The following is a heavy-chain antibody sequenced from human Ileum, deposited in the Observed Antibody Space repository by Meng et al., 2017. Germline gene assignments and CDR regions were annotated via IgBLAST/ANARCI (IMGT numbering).Heavy chain of an antibody. CDR2: ISSYSGGT. CDR1: GYTFTSYG. J-gene: IGHJ4*02. D-gene: IGHD2-21*01. CDR3: ARDEID. Sequence: HVQLVQAGFEVKSPGASVKVSCKASGYTFTSYGISWVRQAPGQGLEWMGWISSYSGGTNYAQKFQGRVTMTGDISTFTAYMDLTSLTSDDTAIYYCARDEIDWGQGTLVTFYS. V-gene: IGHV1-18*01.